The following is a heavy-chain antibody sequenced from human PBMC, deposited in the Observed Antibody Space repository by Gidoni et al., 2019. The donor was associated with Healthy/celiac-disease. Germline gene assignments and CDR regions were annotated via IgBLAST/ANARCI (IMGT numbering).Heavy chain of an antibody. J-gene: IGHJ6*02. Sequence: QVQLPQTGPGLVNPSQTLSPPCAISGATVLRPLSSWNWIRQSPSRGLEWLGRTYYRSKWYNDYAVSVKSRITINPDTSKNQFSLQLNSVTPEDTAVYYCARVWQMATNSYYYGMDVWGQGTTVTVSS. CDR2: TYYRSKWYN. V-gene: IGHV6-1*01. CDR3: ARVWQMATNSYYYGMDV. CDR1: GATVLRPLSS. D-gene: IGHD5-12*01.